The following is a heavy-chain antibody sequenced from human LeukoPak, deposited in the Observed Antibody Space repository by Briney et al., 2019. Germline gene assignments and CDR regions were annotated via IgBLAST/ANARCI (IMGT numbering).Heavy chain of an antibody. V-gene: IGHV3-74*01. J-gene: IGHJ4*02. CDR1: GFTFSSYW. Sequence: GGSLRLSCAASGFTFSSYWMNWVRQAPGKGLVWVSRIASDGSSTTYADSVKGRFSISRDNAKNTLYLQMNSLRVEDTAVYYCATLGWGSRRFGGGFDYWGQGTLVTVSS. CDR3: ATLGWGSRRFGGGFDY. D-gene: IGHD4-23*01. CDR2: IASDGSST.